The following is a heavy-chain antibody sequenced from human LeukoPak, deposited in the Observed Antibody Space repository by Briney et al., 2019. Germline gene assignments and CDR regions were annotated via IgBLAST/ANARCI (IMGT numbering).Heavy chain of an antibody. D-gene: IGHD1-26*01. CDR3: ARVSGSSVPDAFDI. CDR1: GGTFSSYA. J-gene: IGHJ3*02. CDR2: IIPIFGTA. V-gene: IGHV1-69*13. Sequence: SVKVSCKASGGTFSSYAISWVRPAPGQGLEWMGGIIPIFGTANYAQKFQGRVTITADESTSTAYMELSSVRSGDTAVYYCARVSGSSVPDAFDIWGQGTMVTVSS.